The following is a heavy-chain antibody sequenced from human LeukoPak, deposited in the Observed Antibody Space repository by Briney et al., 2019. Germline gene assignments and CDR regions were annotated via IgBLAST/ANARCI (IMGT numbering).Heavy chain of an antibody. D-gene: IGHD3-10*01. Sequence: GGSLRLSCAASGFTFSSYGMHWVRQAPGKGLEWVAFIRYDGSNKYYADSVKGRFTISRDNSKNTLYLQMNSLRAEDTAVYYCAKGGVLLWFGESEYYFDYWGQGTLVTVSS. V-gene: IGHV3-30*02. CDR1: GFTFSSYG. CDR3: AKGGVLLWFGESEYYFDY. CDR2: IRYDGSNK. J-gene: IGHJ4*02.